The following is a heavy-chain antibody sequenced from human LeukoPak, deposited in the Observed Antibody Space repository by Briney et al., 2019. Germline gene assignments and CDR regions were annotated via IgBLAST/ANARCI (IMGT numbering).Heavy chain of an antibody. V-gene: IGHV3-74*01. J-gene: IGHJ4*02. D-gene: IGHD2-2*02. Sequence: GGSLRLSCAASGFTFSSYWMHWVHQAPGKGLVWVSRINSDGSSTSYADSVKGRFTISRDNAKNTLYLQMNSLRAEDTAVYYCARAFCSSTSCYSGDRYFDYWGQGTLVTVSS. CDR3: ARAFCSSTSCYSGDRYFDY. CDR2: INSDGSST. CDR1: GFTFSSYW.